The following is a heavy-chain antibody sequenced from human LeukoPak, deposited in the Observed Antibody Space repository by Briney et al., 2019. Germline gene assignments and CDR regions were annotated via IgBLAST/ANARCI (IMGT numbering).Heavy chain of an antibody. V-gene: IGHV3-30-3*01. CDR3: ARSSLGEAYSGSYYPPFDY. D-gene: IGHD1-26*01. CDR2: ISYAGSNK. CDR1: GITLSSYA. Sequence: HRRSLSIHCSASGITLSSYAMHWVPQAPGKRLERVAVISYAGSNKYYADSVKGRFTISRDNSKNTLYLQMNSLRAEDTAVYYCARSSLGEAYSGSYYPPFDYWGQGTLVTVSS. J-gene: IGHJ4*02.